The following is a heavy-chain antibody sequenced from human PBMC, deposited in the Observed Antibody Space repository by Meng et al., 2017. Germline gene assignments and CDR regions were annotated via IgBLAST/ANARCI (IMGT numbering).Heavy chain of an antibody. CDR2: IYSGGST. CDR1: GFTVSSNY. J-gene: IGHJ4*02. CDR3: TLVAAASYFDY. Sequence: GESLKISCAASGFTVSSNYMSWVRQAPGKGLGWVSVIYSGGSTYYADSVKGRFTISRDNSKNTLYLQMNSLRAEDTAVYYCTLVAAASYFDYWGQGTLVTVSS. V-gene: IGHV3-66*02. D-gene: IGHD2-15*01.